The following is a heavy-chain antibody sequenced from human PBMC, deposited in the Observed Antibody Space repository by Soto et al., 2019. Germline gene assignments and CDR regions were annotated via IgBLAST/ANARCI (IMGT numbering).Heavy chain of an antibody. Sequence: QVQLQESGPGLVKPSGTLSLTCAISGGSISSNEWWSWVRQPPGKGLEWIGEIYDTVTTNYNPSLKSRVTISIDKSKTQLSLKLTSLTAADTAVYYCARAVPFCLGPWGQGTLVTVSS. CDR3: ARAVPFCLGP. D-gene: IGHD3-16*01. V-gene: IGHV4-4*02. CDR1: GGSISSNEW. CDR2: IYDTVTT. J-gene: IGHJ5*02.